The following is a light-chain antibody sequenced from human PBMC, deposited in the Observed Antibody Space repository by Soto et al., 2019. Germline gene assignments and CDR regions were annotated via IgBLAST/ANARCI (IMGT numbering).Light chain of an antibody. CDR3: RSPPV. V-gene: IGLV2-8*01. CDR2: EVS. J-gene: IGLJ2*01. Sequence: QSVLTQPPSASVSPGQSVTISCTGTSSDVGGYNYVSWYQQHPGKAPKLIIYEVSKRPSGVPDRFSGSKSGNTASLTVSGLQAEDEAAYYCRSPPVFGRWTQLTVL. CDR1: SSDVGGYNY.